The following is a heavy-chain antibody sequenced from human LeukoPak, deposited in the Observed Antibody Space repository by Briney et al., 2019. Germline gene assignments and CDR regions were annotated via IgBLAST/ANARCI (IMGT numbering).Heavy chain of an antibody. J-gene: IGHJ4*02. CDR2: ISYDGSNK. V-gene: IGHV3-30*04. D-gene: IGHD2-21*01. CDR1: GFTFSSYA. Sequence: GGSLRLSCAASGFTFSSYAMHWVRQAPGKGLEWVAVISYDGSNKNYADSVRGRFTISRDNSKNTLFLQMNSLRAEDSAVYYCAKDYVVGSIDYWGQGTLVTVSS. CDR3: AKDYVVGSIDY.